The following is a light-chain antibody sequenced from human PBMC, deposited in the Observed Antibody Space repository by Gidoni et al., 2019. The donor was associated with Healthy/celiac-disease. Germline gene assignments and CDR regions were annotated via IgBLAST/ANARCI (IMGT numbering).Light chain of an antibody. Sequence: IEMTQTPSSLSASVGARLTITCRARRTSSSYLNWYQQKPGKAPQLLIYTASSLPSGVPSRFSGSGSGTDFTLTISSLHPQDFATYYCQQSYRTPGTFXXXTKVEIK. CDR2: TAS. CDR1: RTSSSY. CDR3: QQSYRTPGT. J-gene: IGKJ1*01. V-gene: IGKV1-39*01.